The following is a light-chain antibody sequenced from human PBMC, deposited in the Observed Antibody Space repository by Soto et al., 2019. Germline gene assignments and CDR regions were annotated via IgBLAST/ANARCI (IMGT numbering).Light chain of an antibody. CDR1: QSLVYSDGNTY. V-gene: IGKV2-30*01. CDR3: MQGSNWEQK. CDR2: KVS. J-gene: IGKJ1*01. Sequence: DVVMTQSPLSLPVTLGQPASISCRSTQSLVYSDGNTYLNWFQQRPGQSPRRLIFKVSNRDSGGTDRFSGSRSATDFTLKISRVEADDIWVYYCMQGSNWEQKFGQETKGDI.